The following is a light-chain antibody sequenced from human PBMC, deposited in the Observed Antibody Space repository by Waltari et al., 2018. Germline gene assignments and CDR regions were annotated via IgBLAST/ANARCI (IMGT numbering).Light chain of an antibody. CDR3: SSYTISATVV. CDR1: SSDVGAYDY. CDR2: EVS. V-gene: IGLV2-14*01. Sequence: QSALTQPASVSGSPGPSIAISCTGTSSDVGAYDYVSWYQQHPGKAPKLMIFEVSNRPSGVSNRFSGSKSGNTASLTISGLQAEDEADYFCSSYTISATVVFGGGTKLTVL. J-gene: IGLJ2*01.